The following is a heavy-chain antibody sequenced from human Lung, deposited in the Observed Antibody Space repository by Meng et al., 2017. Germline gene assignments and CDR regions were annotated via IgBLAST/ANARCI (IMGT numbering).Heavy chain of an antibody. Sequence: GGSLRLSCAASGFTFSSYSMNWVRQAPGKGLEWVSSISSSSSYIYYADSVKGRFTISRDNAKNSLYLQMNSLRAEDTAVYYCARDVTRDGYNYGYYYGMDVWGQGTTVTVSS. J-gene: IGHJ6*02. CDR3: ARDVTRDGYNYGYYYGMDV. V-gene: IGHV3-21*01. CDR2: ISSSSSYI. CDR1: GFTFSSYS. D-gene: IGHD5-24*01.